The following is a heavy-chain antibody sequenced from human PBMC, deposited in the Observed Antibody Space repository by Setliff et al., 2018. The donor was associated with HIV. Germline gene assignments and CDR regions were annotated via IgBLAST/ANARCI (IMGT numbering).Heavy chain of an antibody. D-gene: IGHD1-26*01. V-gene: IGHV3-21*01. J-gene: IGHJ4*02. Sequence: PGGSLRLSCAASGFTFSSYGMHWVRQAPGKGLEWVSSISSSSYIYYADSVKGRFTISRDNAKISLFLQMNSLRAEDTAVYYCARESKGAMALEIFDYWGQGTLVTVSS. CDR3: ARESKGAMALEIFDY. CDR2: ISSSSYI. CDR1: GFTFSSYG.